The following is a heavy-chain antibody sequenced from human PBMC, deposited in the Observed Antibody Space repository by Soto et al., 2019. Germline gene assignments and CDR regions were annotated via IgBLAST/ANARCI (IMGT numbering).Heavy chain of an antibody. CDR2: ISAYNGNT. CDR3: ARGSTTRIAAAGTDFDY. V-gene: IGHV1-18*01. Sequence: ASVKVSCKASGYTFTSYGISWVRQAPGQGLEWMGWISAYNGNTNYVQKLQGRVTMTTDTSTSTAYMELRSLRSDDTAVYYCARGSTTRIAAAGTDFDYWGQGTLVTVSS. J-gene: IGHJ4*02. CDR1: GYTFTSYG. D-gene: IGHD6-13*01.